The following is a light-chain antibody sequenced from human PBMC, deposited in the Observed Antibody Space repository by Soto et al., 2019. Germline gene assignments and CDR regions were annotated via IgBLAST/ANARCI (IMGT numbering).Light chain of an antibody. CDR1: SSDVGGYNY. J-gene: IGLJ2*01. V-gene: IGLV2-14*01. CDR3: SSYTGSSTYVV. Sequence: QSALTQPASVSGSPGQSITISCTATSSDVGGYNYVSWYQQHPGKAPKLMIYDVSNRPSGVSNRFSGSKSANTASLTISGLQAEDEADYYCSSYTGSSTYVVFGGGTKLTVL. CDR2: DVS.